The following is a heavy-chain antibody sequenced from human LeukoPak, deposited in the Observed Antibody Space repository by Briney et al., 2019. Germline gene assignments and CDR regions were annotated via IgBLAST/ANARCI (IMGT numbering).Heavy chain of an antibody. CDR3: VRDLILVDTPGDDFDY. Sequence: PGGSLRLSCAASGFTFSNYLMHWVRQVPGKGLVWVSRINVDGRVKSYADSVKGRFTISRDNAKNTVSLQMNSLRAEDTAVYYCVRDLILVDTPGDDFDYWGQGALVTVSS. J-gene: IGHJ4*02. CDR1: GFTFSNYL. V-gene: IGHV3-74*01. CDR2: INVDGRVK. D-gene: IGHD4-23*01.